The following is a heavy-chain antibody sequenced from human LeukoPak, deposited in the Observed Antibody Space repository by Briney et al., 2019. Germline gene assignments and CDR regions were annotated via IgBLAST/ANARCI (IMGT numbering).Heavy chain of an antibody. CDR2: IYYSGST. J-gene: IGHJ5*02. Sequence: SETLSLTCTVSGGSISSSSYYWGWIRQPPGKGLEWIGSIYYSGSTYYNPSLKSRVTISVDTSKNQFSLKLSSVTAADTAVYYCARDRHYYDSSGLNWFDPWGQGTLVTVSS. D-gene: IGHD3-22*01. V-gene: IGHV4-39*07. CDR1: GGSISSSSYY. CDR3: ARDRHYYDSSGLNWFDP.